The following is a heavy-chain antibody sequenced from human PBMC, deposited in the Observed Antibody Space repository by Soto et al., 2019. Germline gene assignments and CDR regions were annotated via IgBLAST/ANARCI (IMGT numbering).Heavy chain of an antibody. D-gene: IGHD2-8*01. Sequence: QVQLVQSGAEVKKPGSSVKVSCKASGGTFSSYAISWVRQAPGQGLEWMGGVIPIFGTANYAQKFQGRVTITADESTSTAYMELSSLRSEDTAVYYCAREGGRVSPTSPRAFNWFDPWGQGTLVTVSS. V-gene: IGHV1-69*01. J-gene: IGHJ5*02. CDR1: GGTFSSYA. CDR3: AREGGRVSPTSPRAFNWFDP. CDR2: VIPIFGTA.